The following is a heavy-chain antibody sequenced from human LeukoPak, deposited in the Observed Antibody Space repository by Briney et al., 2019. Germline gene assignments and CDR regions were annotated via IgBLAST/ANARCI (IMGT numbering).Heavy chain of an antibody. V-gene: IGHV1-69*01. D-gene: IGHD3-22*01. CDR3: ASGGPGVNYYDSSGYYLYYFDY. J-gene: IGHJ4*02. Sequence: ASVKVSCKASGGTFSSYAISWVRQAPGQGLEWMGGIIPIFGTANYAQKFQGRVTITAGESTSTAYMELSSLRSEDTAVYYCASGGPGVNYYDSSGYYLYYFDYWGQGTLVTVSS. CDR2: IIPIFGTA. CDR1: GGTFSSYA.